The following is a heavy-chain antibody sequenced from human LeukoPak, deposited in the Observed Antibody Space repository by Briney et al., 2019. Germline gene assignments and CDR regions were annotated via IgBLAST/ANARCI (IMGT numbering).Heavy chain of an antibody. D-gene: IGHD5-12*01. J-gene: IGHJ4*02. V-gene: IGHV4-61*10. CDR3: ARGGDSGYDQVWRY. CDR2: IYYSGST. CDR1: GGSISSDSYY. Sequence: SETLSLTCTVSGGSISSDSYYWSWIRQPAGKGLEWIGYIYYSGSTNYNPSLKSRVTISVDTSKNQFSLKLSSVTAADTAVYYCARGGDSGYDQVWRYWGQGTLVTVSS.